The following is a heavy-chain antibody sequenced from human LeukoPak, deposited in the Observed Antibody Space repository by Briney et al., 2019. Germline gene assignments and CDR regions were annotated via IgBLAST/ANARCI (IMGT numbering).Heavy chain of an antibody. D-gene: IGHD2-15*01. CDR1: GYTFTSYY. V-gene: IGHV1-46*01. J-gene: IGHJ4*02. Sequence: ASVKVSCKASGYTFTSYYMHWVRQAPGQGLEWMGIINPSGGSTSYAQKFQGRVTTTRDMSTSTVYMELSSLRSEDTAVYYCASSVVVASPDDYWGQGTLVTVSS. CDR3: ASSVVVASPDDY. CDR2: INPSGGST.